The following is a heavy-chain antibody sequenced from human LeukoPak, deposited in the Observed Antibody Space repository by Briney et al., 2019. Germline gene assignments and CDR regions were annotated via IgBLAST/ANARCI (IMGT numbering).Heavy chain of an antibody. Sequence: KAGGSLRLSCAASGFTFSHYYMSWIRQAPARGLEWVSYISNSGTTINYSDSVKGRFTISRDNANNFLFLQMTSLRAEDTAVYYCARQYGDWGSYYFDYWGQGTLVTVSS. CDR3: ARQYGDWGSYYFDY. V-gene: IGHV3-11*04. CDR2: ISNSGTTI. D-gene: IGHD4-17*01. CDR1: GFTFSHYY. J-gene: IGHJ4*02.